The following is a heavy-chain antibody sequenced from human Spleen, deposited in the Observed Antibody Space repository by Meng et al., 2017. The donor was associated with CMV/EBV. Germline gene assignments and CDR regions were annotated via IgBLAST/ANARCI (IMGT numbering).Heavy chain of an antibody. CDR3: ARHLGSYYYGMDV. CDR2: INPNSGDT. CDR1: GYTFTEYY. D-gene: IGHD3-10*01. J-gene: IGHJ6*02. V-gene: IGHV1-2*06. Sequence: ASVKVSCKTSGYTFTEYYIHWVRQAPGQGLEWMGRINPNSGDTNYAQKFQGRVTMTRDTSISTAYMELSRLGSDDTAVYYCARHLGSYYYGMDVWGQGTTVTVSS.